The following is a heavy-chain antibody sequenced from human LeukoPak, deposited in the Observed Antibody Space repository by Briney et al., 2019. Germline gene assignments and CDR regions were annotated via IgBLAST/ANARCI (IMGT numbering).Heavy chain of an antibody. V-gene: IGHV1-8*02. Sequence: ASVKVSCKASGYTFTSYDINWVRQATGQGLEWMGWMNPNSGNTGYAQKFQGRVTMTRDTSTSTVYMELSSLRSEDTAGYYCARDLRSDGGNAFDYWGQGTLVTVSS. CDR3: ARDLRSDGGNAFDY. J-gene: IGHJ4*02. D-gene: IGHD4-23*01. CDR1: GYTFTSYD. CDR2: MNPNSGNT.